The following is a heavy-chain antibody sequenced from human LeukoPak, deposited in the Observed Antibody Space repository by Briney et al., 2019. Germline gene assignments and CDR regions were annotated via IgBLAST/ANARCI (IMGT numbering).Heavy chain of an antibody. V-gene: IGHV3-74*01. CDR1: GFTLSSYR. J-gene: IGHJ4*02. CDR2: INSDGSIT. D-gene: IGHD1-26*01. CDR3: ARSSGSYYGY. Sequence: GGSLRLSCAASGFTLSSYRMHWVRQAPGKGLVWVSRINSDGSITSYADSVKGRFTISRDNAKSTLYLQMNSLRAEDTAVYYCARSSGSYYGYWGQGTLVTVSS.